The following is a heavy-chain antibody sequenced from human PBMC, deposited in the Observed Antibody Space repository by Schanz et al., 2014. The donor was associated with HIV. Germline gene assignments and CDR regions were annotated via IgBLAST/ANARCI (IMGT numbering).Heavy chain of an antibody. CDR2: LRGGGGAT. CDR3: AKNIGHYDSNGYYPL. J-gene: IGHJ4*02. CDR1: GFTFSSYV. D-gene: IGHD3-22*01. Sequence: EEQLLESGGGLVQPGGSLRLSCAASGFTFSSYVMSWVRQAPGRGLEWVSGLRGGGGATFYADSVEGRFTISRDNSKNTLYLQMNSLRAEDTAVYYCAKNIGHYDSNGYYPLWGQGTLVTVSS. V-gene: IGHV3-23*01.